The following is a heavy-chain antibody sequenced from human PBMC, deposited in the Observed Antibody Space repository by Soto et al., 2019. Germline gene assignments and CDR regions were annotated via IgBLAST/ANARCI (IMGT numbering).Heavy chain of an antibody. CDR3: AKDLDYGPRRGMDV. Sequence: RVSCGVSEVSSDDYAMHCVRQAPGKGLEWVSSISWNSGNIGYADSVKGRFTISRDNAKNSLYIQMNSLRAEDTALYYCAKDLDYGPRRGMDVWGQGTTVTVSS. V-gene: IGHV3-9*01. CDR1: EVSSDDYA. CDR2: ISWNSGNI. D-gene: IGHD4-17*01. J-gene: IGHJ6*02.